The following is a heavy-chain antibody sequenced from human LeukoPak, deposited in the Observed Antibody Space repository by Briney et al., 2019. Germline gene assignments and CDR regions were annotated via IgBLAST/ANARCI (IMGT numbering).Heavy chain of an antibody. J-gene: IGHJ4*02. CDR1: GGSSSGYY. V-gene: IGHV4-34*01. Sequence: SETLSLTCAVYGGSSSGYYWSWIRQPPGKGLEWIGEINHSGSTNYNPSLKSRVTISVDTSKNQFSLKLSSVTAADTAVYYCARGSIAVAGTFDYWGQGTLVTVSS. CDR2: INHSGST. D-gene: IGHD6-19*01. CDR3: ARGSIAVAGTFDY.